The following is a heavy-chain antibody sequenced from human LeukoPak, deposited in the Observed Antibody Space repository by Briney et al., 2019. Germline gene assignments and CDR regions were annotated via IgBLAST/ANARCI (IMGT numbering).Heavy chain of an antibody. CDR2: ISWDGGST. Sequence: GGSLRLSCATSGFTFDDYAMQWVRQAPGKGLEWVSLISWDGGSTYYADSVKGRFSISRDNSENSLYLQMNSLRAEDTALYYCAKASYYYGSGHRGGTHYMDVWGKGTTVTVSS. J-gene: IGHJ6*03. D-gene: IGHD3-10*01. CDR1: GFTFDDYA. V-gene: IGHV3-43D*03. CDR3: AKASYYYGSGHRGGTHYMDV.